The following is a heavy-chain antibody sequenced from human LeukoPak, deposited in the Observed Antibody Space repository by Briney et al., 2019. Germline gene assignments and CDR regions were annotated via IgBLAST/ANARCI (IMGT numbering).Heavy chain of an antibody. Sequence: SETLSLTCTVSGGSISSYYWSWIRQPAGKGLEWIGRIYTSGSTNYNPSLKGRVTISVDTSKNQFSLKLSSVTAADTAVYYCARDHAGYSYGYFDYWGQGTLVTVSS. CDR3: ARDHAGYSYGYFDY. V-gene: IGHV4-4*07. J-gene: IGHJ4*02. CDR2: IYTSGST. CDR1: GGSISSYY. D-gene: IGHD5-18*01.